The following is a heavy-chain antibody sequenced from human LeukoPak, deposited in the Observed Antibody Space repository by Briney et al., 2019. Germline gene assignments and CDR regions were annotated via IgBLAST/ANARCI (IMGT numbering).Heavy chain of an antibody. CDR3: ANVDTAPEYYFDY. D-gene: IGHD5-18*01. CDR2: ISYDGSNK. V-gene: IGHV3-30*18. CDR1: GFTFSSYG. J-gene: IGHJ4*02. Sequence: GGSLRLSCAASGFTFSSYGMHWVRQAPGKGLEWGAVISYDGSNKYYADSVKGRFTISRDNSKNTLYLQMNSLRAEDTAVYYCANVDTAPEYYFDYWGQGTLVTVSS.